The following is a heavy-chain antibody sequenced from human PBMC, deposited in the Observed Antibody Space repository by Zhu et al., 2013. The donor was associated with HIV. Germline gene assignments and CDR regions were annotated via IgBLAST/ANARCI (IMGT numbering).Heavy chain of an antibody. Sequence: QGQLVQSGAEVKKPGASVKVSCKASGYTFTSYYMHWVRQATGQGPEWMGWLNPNSGNRDYAQKFQGRVTITMTTSITTVYMELNSLTSDDTAVYYCVRGGYRWAFDIWGQGTVVTVSS. CDR2: LNPNSGNR. D-gene: IGHD2-8*02. CDR3: VRGGYRWAFDI. V-gene: IGHV1-8*03. CDR1: GYTFTSYY. J-gene: IGHJ3*02.